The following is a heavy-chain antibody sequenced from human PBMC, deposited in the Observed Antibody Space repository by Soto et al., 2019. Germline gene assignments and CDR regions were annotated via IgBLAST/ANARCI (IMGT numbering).Heavy chain of an antibody. CDR2: IYYSGST. CDR1: GGSISSYY. J-gene: IGHJ1*01. D-gene: IGHD2-15*01. CDR3: AREPLGYCSGGSCPGYFQH. V-gene: IGHV4-59*01. Sequence: PSDTLSLTCTVSGGSISSYYWSWIRQPPGKGLEWIGYIYYSGSTNYNPSLKSRVTISVDTSKNQFSLKLSSVTAADTAVYYCAREPLGYCSGGSCPGYFQHWGQGTLATVS.